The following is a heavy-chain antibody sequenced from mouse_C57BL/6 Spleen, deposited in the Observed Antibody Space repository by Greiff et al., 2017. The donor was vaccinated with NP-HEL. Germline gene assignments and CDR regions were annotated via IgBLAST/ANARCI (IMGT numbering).Heavy chain of an antibody. Sequence: VQLQQSVAELVRPGASVKLSCTASGFNIQNTYMHWVKQRPEQGLEWIGRIDPANGNTKYAPTFQGTATITADTPSHTAYLQLSSLTSEDSAVYYCAREDGSSYNYAMDYWGQGTSVTVSS. CDR2: IDPANGNT. CDR3: AREDGSSYNYAMDY. V-gene: IGHV14-3*01. CDR1: GFNIQNTY. J-gene: IGHJ4*01. D-gene: IGHD1-1*01.